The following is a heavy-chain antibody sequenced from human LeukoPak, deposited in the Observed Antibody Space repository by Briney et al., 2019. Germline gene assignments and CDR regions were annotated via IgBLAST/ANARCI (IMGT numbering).Heavy chain of an antibody. CDR3: ASGVAYSSDWLPLFDY. D-gene: IGHD6-19*01. CDR2: IYYTGRT. V-gene: IGHV4-59*08. Sequence: SETLSLTCTVSGGSISSYYWSWIRQPPGKGLEWIGYIYYTGRTNYNPSLKSRVIISLDPSKNQFSLKVTSVTAADTAVYYCASGVAYSSDWLPLFDYGSQGTLVAVSS. J-gene: IGHJ4*02. CDR1: GGSISSYY.